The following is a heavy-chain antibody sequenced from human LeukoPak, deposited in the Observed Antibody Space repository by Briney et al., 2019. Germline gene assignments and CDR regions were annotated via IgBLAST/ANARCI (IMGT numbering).Heavy chain of an antibody. D-gene: IGHD6-13*01. CDR2: INPNSGGT. CDR1: GYTFTSYD. CDR3: ARVWDIAAEFDP. V-gene: IGHV1-2*02. Sequence: GASVKVSCKASGYTFTSYDINWVRQATGQGLEWMGWINPNSGGTNYAQKFQGRVTMTRDTSISTAYMELSRLRSDDTAVYYCARVWDIAAEFDPWGQGTLVTVSS. J-gene: IGHJ5*02.